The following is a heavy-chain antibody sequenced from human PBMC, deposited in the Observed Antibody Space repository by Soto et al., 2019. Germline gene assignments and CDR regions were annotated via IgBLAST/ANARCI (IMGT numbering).Heavy chain of an antibody. CDR1: GGSISSYY. J-gene: IGHJ5*02. Sequence: SETLSLTCTVSGGSISSYYWSWIRQPPGKGLEWIGYIYYSGSTNYNPSLKSRVTISVDTSKNQFSLKLSSVTAADTAVYYCARHLGDPRGSYYWFDPWGQGTLVTVSS. CDR2: IYYSGST. V-gene: IGHV4-59*08. D-gene: IGHD1-26*01. CDR3: ARHLGDPRGSYYWFDP.